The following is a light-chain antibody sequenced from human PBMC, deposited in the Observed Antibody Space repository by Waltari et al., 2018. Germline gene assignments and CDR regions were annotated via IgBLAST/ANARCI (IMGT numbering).Light chain of an antibody. J-gene: IGKJ4*01. CDR3: QQYNDWPLT. CDR1: QSFSSN. V-gene: IGKV3-15*01. Sequence: EIVMTQSPDTLPVSPGERATLSCRASQSFSSNLAWYQQKPGQAPRLLIYGASTRATGIPARFSGSGSGTEFTLTISSMQSEDFAVYYCQQYNDWPLTFGGGTKVEIK. CDR2: GAS.